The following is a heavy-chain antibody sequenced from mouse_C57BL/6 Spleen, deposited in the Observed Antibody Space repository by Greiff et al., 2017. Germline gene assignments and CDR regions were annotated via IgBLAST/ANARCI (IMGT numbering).Heavy chain of an antibody. CDR2: INPNYGTT. J-gene: IGHJ4*01. CDR1: GYSFTDYN. V-gene: IGHV1-39*01. CDR3: ARTLYGSSYDYAMDY. D-gene: IGHD1-1*01. Sequence: VQLQQSGPELVKPGASVKISCKAPGYSFTDYNMNWVKQSNGKSLEWIGVINPNYGTTSYNQKFKGKATLTVDQSSSTAYMQLNSLTSEDSAVYYCARTLYGSSYDYAMDYWGQGTSVTVSS.